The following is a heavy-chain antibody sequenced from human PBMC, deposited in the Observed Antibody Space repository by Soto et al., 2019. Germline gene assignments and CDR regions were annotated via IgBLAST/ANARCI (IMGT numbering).Heavy chain of an antibody. J-gene: IGHJ4*02. D-gene: IGHD4-17*01. Sequence: QVQLVESGGGVVQPGRSLRLSCAASGFTFSSYGMHWVRQAPGKGLEWVAVISYDGSNKYYADSVKGRFTISRDNSKNTLYLQMNSQRAEDTAVYYCAKDRTTVTALNYFDYWGQGTLVTVSS. CDR3: AKDRTTVTALNYFDY. CDR2: ISYDGSNK. CDR1: GFTFSSYG. V-gene: IGHV3-30*18.